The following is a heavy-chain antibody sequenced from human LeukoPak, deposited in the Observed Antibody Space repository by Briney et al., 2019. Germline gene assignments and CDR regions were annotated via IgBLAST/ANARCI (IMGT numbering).Heavy chain of an antibody. J-gene: IGHJ4*02. Sequence: SETLSLTCTVSGGSISGYYWSWIRQPPGKALEWIGYISYSGNTNYTPYLKRRLNISLPTSKNQISLKLSSVTAADTAVYYCAAGGDGMATILADSWGQGTLVTVSS. CDR2: ISYSGNT. CDR3: AAGGDGMATILADS. V-gene: IGHV4-59*08. D-gene: IGHD5-24*01. CDR1: GGSISGYY.